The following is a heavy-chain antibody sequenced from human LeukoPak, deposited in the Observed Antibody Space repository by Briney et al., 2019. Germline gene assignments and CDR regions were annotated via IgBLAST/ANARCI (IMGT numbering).Heavy chain of an antibody. CDR1: GFTFSNYW. CDR3: ARVFLDDSSAYRPFNY. D-gene: IGHD3-22*01. CDR2: IKRDGSEK. V-gene: IGHV3-7*01. Sequence: GGSLRVSCAASGFTFSNYWMTWVRQAPGKGLEWVANIKRDGSEKHYLDSVKGRFTIFRDNAENLLYLQMNSLGADDTAVYYCARVFLDDSSAYRPFNYWGQGTLVTVSS. J-gene: IGHJ4*02.